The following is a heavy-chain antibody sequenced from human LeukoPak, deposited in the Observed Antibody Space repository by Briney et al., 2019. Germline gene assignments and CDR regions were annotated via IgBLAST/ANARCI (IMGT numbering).Heavy chain of an antibody. J-gene: IGHJ3*02. Sequence: RASVKVSCKASGYTFSGYYMHWVRQAPGQGLEWMGWINPNGGGTNYAQKFQGRVTMTRDTSISTAYMELSGLRSDDTAVYYCARGDAFDIWGQGTMVTVSS. CDR1: GYTFSGYY. V-gene: IGHV1-2*02. CDR3: ARGDAFDI. CDR2: INPNGGGT.